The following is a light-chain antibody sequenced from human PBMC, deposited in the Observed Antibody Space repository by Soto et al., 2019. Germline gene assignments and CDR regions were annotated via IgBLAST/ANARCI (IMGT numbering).Light chain of an antibody. V-gene: IGLV8-61*01. CDR2: RTN. CDR3: MLYMGGGLVV. Sequence: QTVVTQEPSFSVSPGVTVTLTCGLTSGAVSTTYYPSCYQQTPGQAPRTLIYRTNIRSSGVSDPFSGYLLGNKAALTITGAQEDDESDYHCMLYMGGGLVVFGEVTKVTVL. CDR1: SGAVSTTYY. J-gene: IGLJ3*02.